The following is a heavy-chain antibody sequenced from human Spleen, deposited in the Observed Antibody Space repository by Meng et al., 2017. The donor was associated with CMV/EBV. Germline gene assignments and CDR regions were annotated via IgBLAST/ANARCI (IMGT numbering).Heavy chain of an antibody. CDR3: ARDVGYYYDSSGYYYFDY. V-gene: IGHV6-1*01. J-gene: IGHJ4*02. D-gene: IGHD3-22*01. Sequence: QQSGPGLVKPSQTLSLTCAISGDSVSSNSAAWNWIRQSPSRGLEWLGRTYYRSKWYNDYAVSVKSRITINPDTSKNQFSLQLNSVTPEDTAVYYCARDVGYYYDSSGYYYFDYWGQGTLVTVSS. CDR2: TYYRSKWYN. CDR1: GDSVSSNSAA.